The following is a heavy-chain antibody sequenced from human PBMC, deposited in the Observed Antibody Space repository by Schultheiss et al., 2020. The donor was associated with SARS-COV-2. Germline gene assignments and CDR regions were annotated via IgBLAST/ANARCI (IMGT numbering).Heavy chain of an antibody. CDR3: ARSEQTYGSFDS. CDR1: GFTFSSYG. J-gene: IGHJ4*02. V-gene: IGHV3-33*01. CDR2: IWYDGSNK. Sequence: GGSLRLSCAASGFTFSSYGMHWVRQAPGKGLEWVAVIWYDGSNKYYADSVKGRFTISRDNSKNTLYLQMNSLRAEDTAVYYCARSEQTYGSFDSWGQGTLVTVSS. D-gene: IGHD3-10*01.